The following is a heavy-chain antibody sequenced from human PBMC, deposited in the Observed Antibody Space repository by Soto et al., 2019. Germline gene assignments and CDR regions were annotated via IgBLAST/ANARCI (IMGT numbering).Heavy chain of an antibody. CDR2: IYYSGST. Sequence: QVQLQESGPGLVKPSQTLSLTCTVSGGSISSGGYYWSWIRQHPGKGLEWIGYIYYSGSTYYNPSLKSRVTISVDTSKNQFSLKLSSVTAADTAVYYCASDPYGVKGYYYYGMDVWGQGTTVTVSS. V-gene: IGHV4-31*03. CDR1: GGSISSGGYY. J-gene: IGHJ6*02. D-gene: IGHD4-17*01. CDR3: ASDPYGVKGYYYYGMDV.